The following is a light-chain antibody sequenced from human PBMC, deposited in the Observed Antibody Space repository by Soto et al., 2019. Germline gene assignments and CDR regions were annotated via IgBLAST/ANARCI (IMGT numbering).Light chain of an antibody. CDR2: DAS. J-gene: IGKJ4*01. CDR3: QQRSNWPPVT. CDR1: QSINRH. V-gene: IGKV3-11*01. Sequence: EIVMTQSPATLSVSPGERATLSCRASQSINRHLAWYRQKPGQAPRLLIDDASNRATGIPARFSGSGSGTDFTLTISSLEPEDFGVYYCQQRSNWPPVTFGGGTKVDIK.